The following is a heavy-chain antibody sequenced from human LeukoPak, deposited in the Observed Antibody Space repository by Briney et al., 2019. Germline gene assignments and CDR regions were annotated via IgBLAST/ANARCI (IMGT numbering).Heavy chain of an antibody. CDR1: GFTFSSYS. Sequence: GGSLRLSCAASGFTFSSYSMNWVRQAPGKGLEWVSYISSSSSTIYYADSVKGRFTISRDNAKNSLYLQMNSLRAEDTAVYYCAGSANHVVPARRWFDPWGQGTLVTVSS. V-gene: IGHV3-48*01. CDR2: ISSSSSTI. J-gene: IGHJ5*02. D-gene: IGHD2-2*01. CDR3: AGSANHVVPARRWFDP.